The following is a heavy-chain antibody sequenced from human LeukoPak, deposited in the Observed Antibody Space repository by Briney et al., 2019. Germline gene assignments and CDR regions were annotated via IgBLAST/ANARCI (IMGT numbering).Heavy chain of an antibody. D-gene: IGHD6-13*01. J-gene: IGHJ4*02. CDR2: ISSSSSYI. Sequence: PGGSLRLSCAASGFTFSSYSMNWVRQAPGKGLEWVSSISSSSSYIYYADSVKGRFTISRDNAKNSLYLQMNSLRAEDTAVYYCARDLGSSWTNLDYWGQGTLVTVSS. CDR1: GFTFSSYS. CDR3: ARDLGSSWTNLDY. V-gene: IGHV3-21*01.